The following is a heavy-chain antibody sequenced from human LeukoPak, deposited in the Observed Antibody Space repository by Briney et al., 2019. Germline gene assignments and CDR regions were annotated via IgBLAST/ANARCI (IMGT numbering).Heavy chain of an antibody. D-gene: IGHD4-17*01. V-gene: IGHV3-30*04. CDR2: MSYDGRNK. CDR3: TRESAYGGSTYYFDF. J-gene: IGHJ4*02. CDR1: GFTFSSYA. Sequence: HSGGSLRLSCAASGFTFSSYAMHWVRQAPGKGLEWVAVMSYDGRNKFYADSVRGRFTISRDNSKNTLYLQMNSLRAEDTAVYFCTRESAYGGSTYYFDFWGQGTLVTVSS.